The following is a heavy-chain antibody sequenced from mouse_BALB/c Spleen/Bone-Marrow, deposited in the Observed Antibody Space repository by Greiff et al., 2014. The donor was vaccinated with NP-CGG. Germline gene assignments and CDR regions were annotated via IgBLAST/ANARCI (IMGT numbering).Heavy chain of an antibody. CDR2: INPSNGGT. D-gene: IGHD1-1*02. CDR1: CYTFTSYY. Sequence: GQPPQSRGELGKPGALVEVFLKAFCYTFTSYYMYWGEQRPGKGPEWIGEINPSNGGTNFNEKFKSKATLTVDKSSSTAYMQLSSLTSEDSAVYYCTRENCGFAYWGQGTLVTVSA. CDR3: TRENCGFAY. V-gene: IGHV1S81*02. J-gene: IGHJ3*01.